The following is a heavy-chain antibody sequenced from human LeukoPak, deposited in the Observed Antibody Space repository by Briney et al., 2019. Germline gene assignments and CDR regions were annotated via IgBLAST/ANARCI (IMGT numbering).Heavy chain of an antibody. V-gene: IGHV4-59*01. CDR2: IYYSGST. CDR1: GGSISSYY. D-gene: IGHD4-11*01. J-gene: IGHJ4*02. Sequence: SETLSLTCTVSGGSISSYYWSWIRQPPGKGLGLIGYIYYSGSTNYNPSLKSRVTISVDTSKNQFSLKLSSVTAADTAVYYCATTGSNYDSDYYFDYWGQGTLVTVSS. CDR3: ATTGSNYDSDYYFDY.